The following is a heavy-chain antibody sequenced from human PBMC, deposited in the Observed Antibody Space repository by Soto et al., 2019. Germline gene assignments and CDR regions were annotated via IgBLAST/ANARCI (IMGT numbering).Heavy chain of an antibody. CDR2: ISGSGGST. CDR1: GFTFSIYA. D-gene: IGHD2-2*03. V-gene: IGHV3-23*01. CDR3: AKEGGYCSSTSCYGRVYY. J-gene: IGHJ4*02. Sequence: EVQLLESGGGLVQPGGSLRLSCAASGFTFSIYAMSWVRQAPGKGLEWGSAISGSGGSTYYADSVKGRFTISRDNSKNTLYLQMNSLRAEDTAVYYCAKEGGYCSSTSCYGRVYYWGQGTLVTVSS.